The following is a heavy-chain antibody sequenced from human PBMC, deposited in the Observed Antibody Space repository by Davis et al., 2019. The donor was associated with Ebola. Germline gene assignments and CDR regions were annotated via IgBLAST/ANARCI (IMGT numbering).Heavy chain of an antibody. CDR3: ARALSSGTYWGVYYYGMDV. CDR1: GYTFTSYA. CDR2: INAGNGNT. D-gene: IGHD1-26*01. J-gene: IGHJ6*02. Sequence: AASVKVSCKASGYTFTSYAMHWVRQAPGQRLEWMGWINAGNGNTKFSQRFQDRVTITGDTSARTVYMELSSLRYEDRAVYYCARALSSGTYWGVYYYGMDVWGPGTTVTVSS. V-gene: IGHV1-3*01.